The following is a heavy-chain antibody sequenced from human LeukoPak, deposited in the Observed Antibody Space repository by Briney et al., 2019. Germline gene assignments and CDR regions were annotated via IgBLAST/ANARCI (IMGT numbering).Heavy chain of an antibody. CDR2: IYYSGST. Sequence: SETLSLTCTVSGGSISSSSYYWGWIRQPPGKGLEWIGSIYYSGSTHYNPSLKSRVTISVDASKNQFSLKLSSVTAADTAVYYCARRRYCSGGSCYSREAFDIWGQGTMVTVSS. CDR1: GGSISSSSYY. CDR3: ARRRYCSGGSCYSREAFDI. V-gene: IGHV4-39*01. J-gene: IGHJ3*02. D-gene: IGHD2-15*01.